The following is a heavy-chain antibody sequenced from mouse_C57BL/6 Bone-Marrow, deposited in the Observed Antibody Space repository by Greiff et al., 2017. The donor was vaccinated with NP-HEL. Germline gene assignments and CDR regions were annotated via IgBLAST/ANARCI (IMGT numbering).Heavy chain of an antibody. V-gene: IGHV14-4*01. CDR1: GFNIKDDY. Sequence: VQLQQSGAELVRPGASVKLSCTASGFNIKDDYLHWVKQRPEQGLAWIGWLDPEHGDTEYASKFQGKATITADTASNTAYLQLSSLTYEDTAVYYCTTWDYSKDYWGQGTTLTVSS. J-gene: IGHJ2*01. CDR3: TTWDYSKDY. D-gene: IGHD2-5*01. CDR2: LDPEHGDT.